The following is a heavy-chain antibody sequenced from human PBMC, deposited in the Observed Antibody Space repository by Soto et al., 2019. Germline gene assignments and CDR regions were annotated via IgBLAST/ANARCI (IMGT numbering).Heavy chain of an antibody. CDR1: GYTFTGYY. D-gene: IGHD1-1*01. J-gene: IGHJ6*02. Sequence: ASVKVSCKASGYTFTGYYMHWVRQAPGQGLEWMGWINPNSGGTSYAQKFQGWVTMTRDTSISTVYMELSRLRSDDTAVYFCARRLSGHDLYGMDVWGQGTTVTVSS. CDR3: ARRLSGHDLYGMDV. CDR2: INPNSGGT. V-gene: IGHV1-2*04.